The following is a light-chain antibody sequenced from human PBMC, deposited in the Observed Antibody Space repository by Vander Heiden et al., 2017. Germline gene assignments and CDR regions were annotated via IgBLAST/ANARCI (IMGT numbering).Light chain of an antibody. CDR1: QSVSSNY. Sequence: IVLTQSPGTLSLSPGERAPLTCRASQSVSSNYLAWYQQKPGQAPRLLIYCASSRATGIPDRFSGSGSGTDFTLTISRLEPEDFAVYYCQQYGSSPPWTFGQGTQVEIK. CDR3: QQYGSSPPWT. CDR2: CAS. V-gene: IGKV3-20*01. J-gene: IGKJ1*01.